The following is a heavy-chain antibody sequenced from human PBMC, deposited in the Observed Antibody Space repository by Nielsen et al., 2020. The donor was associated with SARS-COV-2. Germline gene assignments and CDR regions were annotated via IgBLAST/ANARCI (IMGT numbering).Heavy chain of an antibody. Sequence: GESLKISCAASGFTFTNYGMTWVRQDPGKGLEWVSTISASGGSTFYTDSVKGRFTISRDSFKNTLCLQMNSLRAEDTAVYYCAASKSGYYFDLWGQGTLVTVSS. CDR1: GFTFTNYG. V-gene: IGHV3-23*01. CDR3: AASKSGYYFDL. J-gene: IGHJ4*02. CDR2: ISASGGST. D-gene: IGHD6-13*01.